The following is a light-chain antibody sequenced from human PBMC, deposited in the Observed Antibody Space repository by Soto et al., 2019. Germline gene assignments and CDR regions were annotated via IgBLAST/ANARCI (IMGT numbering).Light chain of an antibody. Sequence: EIVLTQSPATLSLSPGERATLSCRASQSVKNYLAWYQKKPGQAPRLLIYDISNRATGIPARFIGSESGADFTLTISSLEAEDFAVYYCQQRNNWPWLTFGGGTRVEIK. CDR3: QQRNNWPWLT. J-gene: IGKJ4*01. CDR2: DIS. V-gene: IGKV3-11*01. CDR1: QSVKNY.